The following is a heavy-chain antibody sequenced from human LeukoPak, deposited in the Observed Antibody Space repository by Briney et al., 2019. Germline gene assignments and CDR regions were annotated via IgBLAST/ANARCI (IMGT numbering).Heavy chain of an antibody. D-gene: IGHD1-1*01. CDR1: GDSINNYY. CDR2: IYYSGST. CDR3: ARAGQYIADYFDY. V-gene: IGHV4-59*01. J-gene: IGHJ4*02. Sequence: SQTLSLTCTVSGDSINNYYWSWIRQPPGEGLEWIACIYYSGSTNYNPSLKSRVTISVATSKNQFSLKLNSMTAADTAVYYCARAGQYIADYFDYWGQGTLVTVFS.